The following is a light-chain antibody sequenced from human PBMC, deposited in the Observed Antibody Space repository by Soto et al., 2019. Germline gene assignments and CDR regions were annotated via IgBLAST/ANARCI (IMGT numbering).Light chain of an antibody. CDR2: EVS. J-gene: IGLJ1*01. Sequence: ALTQPASVSGSPGQSITISCTGTSSDVGSYNLVSWYQQHPGKAPKVMIYEVSKRPSGVPNRFSGSKSGNTASLTISGLQAEDEADYYCCSYAGSSTYVFGTGTKATVL. CDR3: CSYAGSSTYV. CDR1: SSDVGSYNL. V-gene: IGLV2-23*02.